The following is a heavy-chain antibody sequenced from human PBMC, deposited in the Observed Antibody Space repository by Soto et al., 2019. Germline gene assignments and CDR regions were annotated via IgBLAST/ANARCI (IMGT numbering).Heavy chain of an antibody. D-gene: IGHD6-6*01. J-gene: IGHJ6*02. Sequence: GESLKISCKGSGYSFTSYWIGWVRQMPGKGLEWMGIIYPGDSDTRYSPSFQGQVTISADKSISTAYLQWSSLKASDTAMYYCARCGRYSSSPKSYYYYYGMDVWGQGTTVTDSS. V-gene: IGHV5-51*01. CDR3: ARCGRYSSSPKSYYYYYGMDV. CDR1: GYSFTSYW. CDR2: IYPGDSDT.